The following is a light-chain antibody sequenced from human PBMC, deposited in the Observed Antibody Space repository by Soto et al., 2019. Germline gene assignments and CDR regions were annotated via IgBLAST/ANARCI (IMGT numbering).Light chain of an antibody. V-gene: IGLV2-8*01. Sequence: QSVLTQPPSASGSPGQSVTISCTGTSSDVGGYNYVSWYQQHPGKAPKVIIYDVSKRPSGVPDRFSGSKSDNTASLTVSGLQTEDEADYYCASHAGSSAVFGGGTKLTVL. J-gene: IGLJ2*01. CDR3: ASHAGSSAV. CDR2: DVS. CDR1: SSDVGGYNY.